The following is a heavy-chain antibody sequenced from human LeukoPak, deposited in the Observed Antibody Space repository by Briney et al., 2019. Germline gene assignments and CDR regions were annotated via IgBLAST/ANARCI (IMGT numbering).Heavy chain of an antibody. CDR3: ARAGIVATSFFDY. CDR1: GGSISSYY. J-gene: IGHJ4*02. CDR2: IYYSGST. D-gene: IGHD5-12*01. V-gene: IGHV4-59*01. Sequence: SETLSLTCTVSGGSISSYYWSWIRQPPGKGLEWIGYIYYSGSTNYNPSLKSRVTISVDTSKNQFSLKLSPVTAADTAVYYCARAGIVATSFFDYWGQGTLVTVSS.